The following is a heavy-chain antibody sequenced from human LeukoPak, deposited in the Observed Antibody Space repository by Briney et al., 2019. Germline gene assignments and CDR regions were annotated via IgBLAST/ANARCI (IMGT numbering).Heavy chain of an antibody. CDR3: ARDSIGYDSRLVYYYYYMDV. D-gene: IGHD5-12*01. V-gene: IGHV1-69*13. CDR2: IIPIFGTA. J-gene: IGHJ6*03. CDR1: GYTFTSYG. Sequence: SVKVSCKASGYTFTSYGISWVRQAPGQGLEWMGGIIPIFGTANYAQKFQGRVTITADESTSTAYMELSSLRSEDTAVYYCARDSIGYDSRLVYYYYYMDVWGKGTTVTVSS.